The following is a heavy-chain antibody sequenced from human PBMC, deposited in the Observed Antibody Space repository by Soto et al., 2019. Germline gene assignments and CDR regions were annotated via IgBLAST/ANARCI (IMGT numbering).Heavy chain of an antibody. Sequence: QVQLVESGGGVVQPGGSLRLSCAASGFTFRGYGMHWVRQSPGEGLEWVAGFANDESNQYFADSVKGRFTISRDNSKNTLYLQLDSLRPEDTAVYYCARSIGGSSYYPPDYWGQGTLVTVSS. CDR2: FANDESNQ. J-gene: IGHJ4*02. CDR1: GFTFRGYG. V-gene: IGHV3-30*03. D-gene: IGHD6-13*01. CDR3: ARSIGGSSYYPPDY.